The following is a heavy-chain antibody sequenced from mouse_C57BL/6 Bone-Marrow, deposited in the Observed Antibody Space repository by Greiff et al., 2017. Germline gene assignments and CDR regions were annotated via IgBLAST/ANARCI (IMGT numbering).Heavy chain of an antibody. V-gene: IGHV1-53*01. J-gene: IGHJ1*03. Sequence: QVQLQQSGTELVKPGASVKLSCKASGYTFTSSWMHWVKQRPGQGLEWIGNINPSNGGTNYNEKFKSKATLTVDKSSSTAYMQLSSLTSEDSAVYYCARLVTTVVAWYFDVWGTGTTVTVSS. CDR1: GYTFTSSW. CDR3: ARLVTTVVAWYFDV. D-gene: IGHD1-1*01. CDR2: INPSNGGT.